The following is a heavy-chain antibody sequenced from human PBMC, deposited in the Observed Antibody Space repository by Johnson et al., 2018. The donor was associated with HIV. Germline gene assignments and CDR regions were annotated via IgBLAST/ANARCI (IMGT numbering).Heavy chain of an antibody. D-gene: IGHD3-3*01. CDR3: ARDLRQFLEWSTTFDI. CDR1: GFTFSSYA. J-gene: IGHJ3*02. V-gene: IGHV3-30*01. Sequence: QVQLVESGGGVVQPGRSLRLSCAPSGFTFSSYAINLVRQAPGKGLEWVAVISYDGTTKHYADSVKGRFTISRDNVKNMLYLQMNSLRPEDTAVYYCARDLRQFLEWSTTFDIWGQGTMVTVSS. CDR2: ISYDGTTK.